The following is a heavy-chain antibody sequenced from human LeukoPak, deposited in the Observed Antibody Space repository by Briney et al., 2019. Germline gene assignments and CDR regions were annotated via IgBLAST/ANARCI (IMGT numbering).Heavy chain of an antibody. J-gene: IGHJ4*02. D-gene: IGHD3-9*01. CDR3: AKGELRYFDWLVDY. V-gene: IGHV3-23*01. CDR1: GFTFSNYA. Sequence: PGGSLRLSCAASGFTFSNYAMTWVRQAPGKGLFWVSAISSSGDSTYYADSVKGRFTISRDNPKNTLHLQMNSLRAEDTAVYYCAKGELRYFDWLVDYWGQGTLVTVSS. CDR2: ISSSGDST.